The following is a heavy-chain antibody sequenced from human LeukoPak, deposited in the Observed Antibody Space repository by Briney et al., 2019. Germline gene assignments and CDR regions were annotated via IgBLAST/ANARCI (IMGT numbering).Heavy chain of an antibody. V-gene: IGHV3-15*01. D-gene: IGHD3-22*01. J-gene: IGHJ4*02. CDR1: GFSLNNAW. CDR3: TTSYYDSSGFRA. CDR2: IKSKTDGGTI. Sequence: GGSLRLSCAASGFSLNNAWMSWVCQAPGKGLEWVGRIKSKTDGGTIDYAAPVKGRSTISRDDPKNTVYLLMNSLKIEDTAVYYCTTSYYDSSGFRAWGQGTLVTVSS.